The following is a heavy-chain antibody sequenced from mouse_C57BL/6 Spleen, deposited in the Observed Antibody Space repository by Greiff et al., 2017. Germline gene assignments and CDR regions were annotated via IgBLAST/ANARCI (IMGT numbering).Heavy chain of an antibody. CDR2: IYPGDGDT. D-gene: IGHD1-1*01. CDR3: ARKVFTTVVASFDY. J-gene: IGHJ2*01. V-gene: IGHV1-80*01. CDR1: GYAFSSYW. Sequence: QVQLQQSGAELVKPGASVKISCKASGYAFSSYWMNWVKQRPGKGLEWIGQIYPGDGDTNYNGKFKGKATLTADKSSSTAYMQLSSLTSEDSAVYFCARKVFTTVVASFDYWGQGTTLTVSS.